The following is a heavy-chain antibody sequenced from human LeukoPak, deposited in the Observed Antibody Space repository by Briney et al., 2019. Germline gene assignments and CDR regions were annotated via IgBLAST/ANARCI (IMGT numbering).Heavy chain of an antibody. Sequence: GGSLRLSCAASGFAFNNYAMTWVRQAPGKGLEWVSAISGSGGSTYYADSVKGRFTISRDNSKNTLYLQMNSLRAEDTAVYYCAKADILAAPFDYWGQGTLVTVSS. CDR2: ISGSGGST. V-gene: IGHV3-23*01. J-gene: IGHJ4*02. CDR3: AKADILAAPFDY. CDR1: GFAFNNYA. D-gene: IGHD3-9*01.